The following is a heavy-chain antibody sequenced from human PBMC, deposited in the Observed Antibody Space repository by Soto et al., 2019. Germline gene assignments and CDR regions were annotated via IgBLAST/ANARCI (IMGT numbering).Heavy chain of an antibody. V-gene: IGHV3-48*01. D-gene: IGHD1-1*01. J-gene: IGHJ4*02. CDR2: ISSSSSTI. CDR1: GFTFSSYS. CDR3: ARDDYWNDVRLDS. Sequence: EVQLVESGGGLVQPGGSLRLSCAASGFTFSSYSMNWVRQAPGKGLEWVSYISSSSSTIYYADSVKGRFTISRDNAKNSLYLQMNSLRAEDTAVYYCARDDYWNDVRLDSWGQGTLVTVSS.